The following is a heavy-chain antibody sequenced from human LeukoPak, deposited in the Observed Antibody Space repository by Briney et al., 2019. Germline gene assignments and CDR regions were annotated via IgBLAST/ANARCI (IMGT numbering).Heavy chain of an antibody. J-gene: IGHJ5*02. CDR2: IYTSGSIYTSGGT. CDR1: GGSISSYY. CDR3: ARANYFDSSGQYNWFDP. D-gene: IGHD3-22*01. Sequence: SETLSLTCTVSGGSISSYYWSWIRQPPGKGLEWIGYIYTSGSIYTSGGTKYNPSLKSRVTISIETSKNQFSLRLSSVTAADTAVYFCARANYFDSSGQYNWFDPWGQGTLVTVSS. V-gene: IGHV4-4*09.